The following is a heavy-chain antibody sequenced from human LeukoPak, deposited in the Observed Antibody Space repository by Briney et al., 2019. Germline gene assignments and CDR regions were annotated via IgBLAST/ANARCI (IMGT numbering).Heavy chain of an antibody. D-gene: IGHD4-17*01. J-gene: IGHJ4*02. CDR3: ARGRTTVTPFDY. CDR2: IYYSGST. CDR1: GGSISSGDYY. Sequence: SETLSLTCTVSGGSISSGDYYWSWIRQPPGKGLEWIGYIYYSGSTYYNPSLKSRVTISVDTSKNQFSLKLSSVTAAGTAVYYCARGRTTVTPFDYWGQGTLVTVSS. V-gene: IGHV4-30-4*02.